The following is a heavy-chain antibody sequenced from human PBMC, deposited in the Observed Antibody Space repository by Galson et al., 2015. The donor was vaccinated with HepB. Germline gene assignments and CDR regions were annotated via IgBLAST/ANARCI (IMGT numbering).Heavy chain of an antibody. CDR2: IIPIFGTA. V-gene: IGHV1-69*13. Sequence: SVKVSCKASGGTFSSYAISWVRQAPGQGLEWMGGIIPIFGTANYAQKSQGRVTITADESTSTAYMELSSLRSEDTAVYYCARDQAGARDSSSTLRGFFVRYYFDYWGQGTLVTVSS. J-gene: IGHJ4*02. D-gene: IGHD6-6*01. CDR3: ARDQAGARDSSSTLRGFFVRYYFDY. CDR1: GGTFSSYA.